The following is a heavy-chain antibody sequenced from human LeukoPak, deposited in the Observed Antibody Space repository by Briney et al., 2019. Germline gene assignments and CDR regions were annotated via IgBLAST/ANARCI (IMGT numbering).Heavy chain of an antibody. J-gene: IGHJ4*02. CDR2: IWYDGSNK. CDR1: GFTFSDYG. D-gene: IGHD3-22*01. V-gene: IGHV3-33*01. Sequence: GGSLRLSCTASGFTFSDYGMHWVRQPPGKGLEWVAIIWYDGSNKTYEDSVKGRFTISRDNSKNTLYLQMNSLRAEDTAVYYCARGVDYYENSGTIDYWGQGTLVTVSS. CDR3: ARGVDYYENSGTIDY.